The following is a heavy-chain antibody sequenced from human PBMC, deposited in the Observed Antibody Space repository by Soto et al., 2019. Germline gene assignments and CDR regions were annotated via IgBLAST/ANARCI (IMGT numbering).Heavy chain of an antibody. D-gene: IGHD3-10*01. J-gene: IGHJ2*01. V-gene: IGHV3-9*01. Sequence: EVQLVESGGGLVQPGRSLRLSCAASGFTFDDYAMHWVRQAPGKGLEWVSGISWNSGSIGYADSVKGRFTISRDNAKNSLYLQMNSLRAEDTALYYCAKDSFLWFGEHWYFDLSGRGTLVTVSS. CDR3: AKDSFLWFGEHWYFDL. CDR2: ISWNSGSI. CDR1: GFTFDDYA.